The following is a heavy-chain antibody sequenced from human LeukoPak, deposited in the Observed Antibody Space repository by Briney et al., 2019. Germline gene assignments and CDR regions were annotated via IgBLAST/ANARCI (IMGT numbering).Heavy chain of an antibody. J-gene: IGHJ3*01. V-gene: IGHV1-18*01. CDR3: ARDRYSFAIRGEDAFDV. Sequence: ASVKVSCKASGYTFSSYGISWVRQAPGHGLEWMAWISAYNGNTNSAQKFQDRVTATTDTSTSTAYIELRSLRPDDTGVYFCARDRYSFAIRGEDAFDVWGQGTMVIVSS. CDR2: ISAYNGNT. CDR1: GYTFSSYG. D-gene: IGHD3-16*01.